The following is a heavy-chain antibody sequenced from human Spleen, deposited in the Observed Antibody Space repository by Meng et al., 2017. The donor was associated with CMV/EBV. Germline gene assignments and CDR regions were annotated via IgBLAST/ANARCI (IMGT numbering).Heavy chain of an antibody. Sequence: SVKVSCKASGYTFTDLYIHWVRQAPGQGLEWMGCINPHNGVTNYTQKFQGRFTMTRDTSINTAYMELSRLRSDDTAVYYCARRDDSWGGYSHYYGMDVWGQGTTVTVSS. J-gene: IGHJ6*02. CDR1: GYTFTDLY. CDR2: INPHNGVT. V-gene: IGHV1-2*02. D-gene: IGHD3-3*01. CDR3: ARRDDSWGGYSHYYGMDV.